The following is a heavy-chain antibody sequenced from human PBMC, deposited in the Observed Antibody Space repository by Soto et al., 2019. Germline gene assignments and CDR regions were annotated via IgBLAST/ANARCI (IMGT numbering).Heavy chain of an antibody. J-gene: IGHJ4*02. CDR2: INSDGSST. V-gene: IGHV3-74*01. CDR1: GFTFSSYW. D-gene: IGHD6-13*01. Sequence: EVPLVESGGGLVQPGGSLRLSCAASGFTFSSYWMHWVRQAPGKGLVWVSRINSDGSSTSYADSVKGRFTISRDNAKNTLYLQMTSLRAEDTAVYYCARERGKAAAVHFDYWGQGTLVTVSS. CDR3: ARERGKAAAVHFDY.